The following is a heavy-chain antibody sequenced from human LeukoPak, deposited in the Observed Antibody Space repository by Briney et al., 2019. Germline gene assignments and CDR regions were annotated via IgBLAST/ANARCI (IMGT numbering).Heavy chain of an antibody. Sequence: GASVKVSCKPSGYTFTGYYIHWVRQAPGQGLETMGWINPKSGGTSYAQKFQGRVTMTSDTSISTVYMQLARLTSDDTAFYYCARASIVGATDKLPFDYWGQGTLVTVSS. J-gene: IGHJ4*02. V-gene: IGHV1-2*02. CDR1: GYTFTGYY. D-gene: IGHD1-26*01. CDR3: ARASIVGATDKLPFDY. CDR2: INPKSGGT.